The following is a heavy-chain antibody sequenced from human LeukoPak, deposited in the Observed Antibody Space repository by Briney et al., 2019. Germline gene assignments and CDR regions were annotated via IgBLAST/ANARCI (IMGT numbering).Heavy chain of an antibody. CDR2: VSSSSSTI. Sequence: SGGSLRLSCAASGFTFSSYSMNWVRPAPGKGLEWVSYVSSSSSTIYYEDSVKGRFTISRDNAKNSLYLQMNSLRAEDTAVYYCRRFGYDPFDYWGQGTLVTVSS. CDR1: GFTFSSYS. V-gene: IGHV3-48*01. D-gene: IGHD3-10*01. CDR3: RRFGYDPFDY. J-gene: IGHJ4*02.